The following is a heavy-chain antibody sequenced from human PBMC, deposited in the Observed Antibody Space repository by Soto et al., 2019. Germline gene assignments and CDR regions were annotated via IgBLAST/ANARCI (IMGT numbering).Heavy chain of an antibody. CDR1: GESLSGYY. CDR3: ARRISGSYSGVYYYYGMDV. CDR2: IDHSGST. V-gene: IGHV4-34*01. D-gene: IGHD1-26*01. Sequence: QVQLQQWGAGLLKPSETLSLTCAVYGESLSGYYWSWIRQPPGKGLEWIGEIDHSGSTSYNPSLKSRVTISVDTSKNEFSLELSSVTAADTAVYYCARRISGSYSGVYYYYGMDVWGQGTTVTVSS. J-gene: IGHJ6*02.